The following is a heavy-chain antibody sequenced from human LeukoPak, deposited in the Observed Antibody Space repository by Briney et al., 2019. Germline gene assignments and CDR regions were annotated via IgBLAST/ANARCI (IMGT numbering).Heavy chain of an antibody. CDR1: GGSISSSNW. J-gene: IGHJ4*02. D-gene: IGHD5-12*01. V-gene: IGHV4-4*02. Sequence: SETLSLTCAVSGGSISSSNWWSWVRQPPGKGLEWIGEIYHSGSTNYNPSLKSRVTISVDKSKNQFSLKLSSVTAADTAVYYCARGYSGYAGDYFDYWGQGTLVTVSS. CDR3: ARGYSGYAGDYFDY. CDR2: IYHSGST.